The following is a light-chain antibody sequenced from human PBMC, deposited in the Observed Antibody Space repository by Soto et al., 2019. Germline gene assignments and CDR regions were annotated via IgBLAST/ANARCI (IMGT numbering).Light chain of an antibody. V-gene: IGKV3-20*01. CDR2: GAS. CDR3: QQDNNWPGT. J-gene: IGKJ1*01. Sequence: EIVLKQSPGTLSLSPGERGTRSCRASQSVSNNYLAWYQQKPGRAPRLLIYGASNRATGIPDRFSGSGSGTDFTLTISRLEPEDFAVYFCQQDNNWPGTFGQGTKVDVK. CDR1: QSVSNNY.